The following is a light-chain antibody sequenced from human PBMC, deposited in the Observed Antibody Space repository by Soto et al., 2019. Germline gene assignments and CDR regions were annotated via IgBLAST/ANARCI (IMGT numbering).Light chain of an antibody. J-gene: IGKJ1*01. V-gene: IGKV3D-15*01. CDR3: QQYNNWPWG. CDR1: QSIGLA. Sequence: EIVLTQSPSTVSLSAWERATLSFMASQSIGLAIAWYQHKPGQAPRLLIFDASQRATGIPARFSGSGSGTEFTLTISSLQSEDFAVYYCQQYNNWPWGLGQGTKVDIK. CDR2: DAS.